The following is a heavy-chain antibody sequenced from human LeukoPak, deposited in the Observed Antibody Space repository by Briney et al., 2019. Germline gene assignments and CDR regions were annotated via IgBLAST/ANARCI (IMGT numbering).Heavy chain of an antibody. D-gene: IGHD7-27*01. CDR2: IRYDGSNK. V-gene: IGHV3-30*02. CDR3: AKRLGIETYYYYYMDV. Sequence: GGSLRLSCAASGFTFSSYGMHWVRQAPGKGLEWVAFIRYDGSNKYYADSVKGRFTISRDNSKNTLYLQMNSLKAEDTAVYYCAKRLGIETYYYYYMDVWGKGTTVTVSS. J-gene: IGHJ6*03. CDR1: GFTFSSYG.